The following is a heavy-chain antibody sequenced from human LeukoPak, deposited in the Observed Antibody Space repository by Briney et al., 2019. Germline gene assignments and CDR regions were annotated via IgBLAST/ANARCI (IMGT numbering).Heavy chain of an antibody. Sequence: ESGPVLVKPTETLTLTCTVSGFSLSNARMGVSWIRQPPGKALEWLAHIFSNDEKSYSTSLKSRLTISKDTSKSQVVLTMTNMDPVDTATYYCARAFIAVAGTRTILENWFDPWGQGTLVTVSS. CDR1: GFSLSNARMG. J-gene: IGHJ5*02. V-gene: IGHV2-26*02. CDR2: IFSNDEK. D-gene: IGHD6-19*01. CDR3: ARAFIAVAGTRTILENWFDP.